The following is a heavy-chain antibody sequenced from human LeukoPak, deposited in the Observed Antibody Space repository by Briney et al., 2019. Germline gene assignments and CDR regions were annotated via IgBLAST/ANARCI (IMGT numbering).Heavy chain of an antibody. CDR2: MKSNNGHT. Sequence: EASVKVSCKASGYTFTRFDFNWVRQATGQGLEWMGWMKSNNGHTGYAQKFQGRVTMTRDTSISTAYMELSSLTFEDTAVYYCARGPPNWGMVGYWGQGTLVTVSS. J-gene: IGHJ4*02. CDR3: ARGPPNWGMVGY. V-gene: IGHV1-8*01. CDR1: GYTFTRFD. D-gene: IGHD7-27*01.